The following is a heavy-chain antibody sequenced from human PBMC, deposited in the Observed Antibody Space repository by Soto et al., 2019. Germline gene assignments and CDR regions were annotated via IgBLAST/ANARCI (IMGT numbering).Heavy chain of an antibody. CDR3: ARDGYYDILTGYNYYYGMDV. D-gene: IGHD3-9*01. J-gene: IGHJ6*02. CDR1: GGTFSSYT. CDR2: IIPILGIA. V-gene: IGHV1-69*08. Sequence: QVQLMQSGAEVKKPGSSVKVSCKASGGTFSSYTISWVRQAPEQGLEWMGRIIPILGIANYAQKFQGRVTITADKATSTANLELSSLRSEDIAVYYCARDGYYDILTGYNYYYGMDVWGQGTTVTVSS.